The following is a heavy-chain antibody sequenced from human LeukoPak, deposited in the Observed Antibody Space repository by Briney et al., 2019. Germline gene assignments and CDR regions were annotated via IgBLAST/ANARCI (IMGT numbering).Heavy chain of an antibody. J-gene: IGHJ4*02. D-gene: IGHD1-26*01. V-gene: IGHV4-30-4*08. Sequence: SQTLSLTCTVSGGSISSGDYYWSRIRQPPGKGLEWIGYIYYSGSTYYNPSLKSRVTISVDTSKNQFSLKLSSVTAADTAVYYCATSRVESGSYGFDYWGQGTLVTVSS. CDR3: ATSRVESGSYGFDY. CDR2: IYYSGST. CDR1: GGSISSGDYY.